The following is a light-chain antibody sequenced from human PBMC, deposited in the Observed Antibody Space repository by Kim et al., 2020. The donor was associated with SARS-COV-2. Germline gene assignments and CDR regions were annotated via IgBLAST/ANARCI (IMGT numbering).Light chain of an antibody. CDR1: QSVRNI. CDR3: QQYGRSPSIT. Sequence: LSPGERATLSCRASQSVRNIGWYQQKPGKPPRLLIYGASNRATGIPDRFSGSGSGTDFTLTISRLEPADFAVYYCQQYGRSPSITFGQGTRLEIK. CDR2: GAS. J-gene: IGKJ5*01. V-gene: IGKV3-20*01.